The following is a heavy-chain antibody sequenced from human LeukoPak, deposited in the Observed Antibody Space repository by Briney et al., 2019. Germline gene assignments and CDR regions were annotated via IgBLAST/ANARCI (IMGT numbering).Heavy chain of an antibody. CDR3: TRQDCSGGSCSYVDY. V-gene: IGHV3-73*01. J-gene: IGHJ4*02. Sequence: GGSLRLSCAASGFAFSGFYMHWVRQASGRGLEWVGLIRSKPSSYTTVYAASVKGRFTTSRDDSKNTAYLQMNSLKAEDTAVYYCTRQDCSGGSCSYVDYWGQGTLVTVSS. D-gene: IGHD2-15*01. CDR2: IRSKPSSYTT. CDR1: GFAFSGFY.